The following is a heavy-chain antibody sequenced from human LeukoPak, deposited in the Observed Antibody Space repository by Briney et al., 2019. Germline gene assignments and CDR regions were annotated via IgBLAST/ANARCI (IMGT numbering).Heavy chain of an antibody. D-gene: IGHD3-10*01. CDR1: GFTFSSYW. J-gene: IGHJ4*02. V-gene: IGHV3-74*01. Sequence: PGGSLRLSCAASGFTFSSYWMHWVRQAPGKGLVWVSRINSDGSSTSYADSVKGRFTISRDNAKNTLYLQMNSLRAEDTAVYYCTRVVAKTMVSHWGQGTLVTVSS. CDR3: TRVVAKTMVSH. CDR2: INSDGSST.